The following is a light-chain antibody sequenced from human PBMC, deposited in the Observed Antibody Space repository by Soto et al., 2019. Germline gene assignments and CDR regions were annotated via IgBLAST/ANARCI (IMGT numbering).Light chain of an antibody. J-gene: IGLJ2*01. Sequence: SYELTQPPSVSVSPGQTASITCSGDKLVNKYACWYQLKPGQSPVLLIYQDTRRPSGIPERFSGSSSGNTATLTIAGTQAMDEADYYCQAWDSRIAWAVFGGGTKLTVL. CDR2: QDT. CDR3: QAWDSRIAWAV. V-gene: IGLV3-1*01. CDR1: KLVNKY.